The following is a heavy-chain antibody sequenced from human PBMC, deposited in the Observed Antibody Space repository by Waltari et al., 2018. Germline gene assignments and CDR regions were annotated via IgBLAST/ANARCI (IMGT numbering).Heavy chain of an antibody. CDR3: ATSLTMVRGVINLYYDGMDV. CDR1: GFTFSSYA. Sequence: LESGGGLVQPGGSLRLSCAASGFTFSSYAMSWVRQAPGKGLEWVSAISGSGGSTYYADSVKGRFTISRDNSKNTLYLQMNSLRAEDTAVYYCATSLTMVRGVINLYYDGMDVWGQGTTVTVSS. J-gene: IGHJ6*02. D-gene: IGHD3-10*01. V-gene: IGHV3-23*01. CDR2: ISGSGGST.